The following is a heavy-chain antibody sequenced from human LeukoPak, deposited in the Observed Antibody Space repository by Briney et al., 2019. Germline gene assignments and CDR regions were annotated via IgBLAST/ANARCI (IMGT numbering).Heavy chain of an antibody. CDR1: GDSISSTNYY. Sequence: SETLSLTCTVAGDSISSTNYYWVWIRQPPGKGLEWIGNFYYSGSTYYTPSLKSQVTISVDTSNNQFSLKLTSVTAADTAVYFCAGGWPGNYFDDWGQGTLVTVSS. J-gene: IGHJ4*02. CDR3: AGGWPGNYFDD. CDR2: FYYSGST. D-gene: IGHD3-10*01. V-gene: IGHV4-39*07.